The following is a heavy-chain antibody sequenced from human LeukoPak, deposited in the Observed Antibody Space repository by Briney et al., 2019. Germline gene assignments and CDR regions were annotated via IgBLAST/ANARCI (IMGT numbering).Heavy chain of an antibody. V-gene: IGHV4-59*02. CDR2: IYNSGST. J-gene: IGHJ2*01. D-gene: IGHD4-17*01. Sequence: SETLSLTCTVSGASVSSGYWSWIRQPPGKGLEWIGHIYNSGSTNYNPSLKSRVTISVDTSKNQFSLKLSSVTAADTAVYYCAVKRGDYGYWYFDIWGRGTLVTVSS. CDR1: GASVSSGY. CDR3: AVKRGDYGYWYFDI.